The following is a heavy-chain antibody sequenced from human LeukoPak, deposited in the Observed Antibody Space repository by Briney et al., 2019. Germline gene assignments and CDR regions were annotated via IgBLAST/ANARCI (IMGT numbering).Heavy chain of an antibody. Sequence: ASVKVSCKASGYTFTGYYMHWVRQAPGQGLEWMGWINPNSGGTNYAQKFQGRVTMTRDTSISTAYMELSRLRSDDTAVYYCARTYYDILTGLGPDAFDIWGQGTMVTVSS. CDR1: GYTFTGYY. CDR2: INPNSGGT. V-gene: IGHV1-2*02. D-gene: IGHD3-9*01. J-gene: IGHJ3*02. CDR3: ARTYYDILTGLGPDAFDI.